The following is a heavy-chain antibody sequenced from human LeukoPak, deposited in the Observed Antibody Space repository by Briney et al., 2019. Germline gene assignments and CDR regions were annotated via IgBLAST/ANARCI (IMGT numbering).Heavy chain of an antibody. CDR2: IYYSGST. V-gene: IGHV4-30-4*01. CDR1: SGSISSGDYY. CDR3: ARGAYCGGDCPGDAFDI. D-gene: IGHD2-21*02. J-gene: IGHJ3*02. Sequence: SETLSLTCTVSSGSISSGDYYWSWIRQPPGKGLEWIGYIYYSGSTYYNPSLKSRVTISVDTSKNQFSLKLSSVTAADTAVYYCARGAYCGGDCPGDAFDIWGQGTMVTVSS.